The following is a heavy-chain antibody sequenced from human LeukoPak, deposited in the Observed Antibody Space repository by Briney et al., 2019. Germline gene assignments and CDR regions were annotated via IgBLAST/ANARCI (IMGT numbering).Heavy chain of an antibody. CDR1: GGSISSSYYY. Sequence: PSETLSLTCTVSGGSISSSYYYWGWIRQPPGKGLEWIGSIFYSGSTYYNPSLKSRVTISLDTSKNQFSLRLSSVTAADTAVYYCARHSAVTTFLFDYWGQGTLVTVSS. J-gene: IGHJ4*02. CDR3: ARHSAVTTFLFDY. D-gene: IGHD4-17*01. CDR2: IFYSGST. V-gene: IGHV4-39*01.